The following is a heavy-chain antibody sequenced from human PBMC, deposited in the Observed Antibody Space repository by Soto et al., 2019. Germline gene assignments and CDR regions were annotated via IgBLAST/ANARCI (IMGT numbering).Heavy chain of an antibody. CDR3: SRGILV. V-gene: IGHV4-31*03. D-gene: IGHD5-18*01. Sequence: QVQLQESGPGLVKPSQTLSLTCTVSGGSINSGGYCWSWIRQHPGQGLDWIGCISYVGSTSYNPSLKSRVTISVDTSKNQFSLKLTSVTAADTAVYYCSRGILVWGQGALITVSS. J-gene: IGHJ4*02. CDR1: GGSINSGGYC. CDR2: ISYVGST.